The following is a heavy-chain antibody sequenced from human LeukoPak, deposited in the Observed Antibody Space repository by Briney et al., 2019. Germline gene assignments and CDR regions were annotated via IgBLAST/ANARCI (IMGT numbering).Heavy chain of an antibody. V-gene: IGHV1-69*13. CDR1: GGTFSSYA. D-gene: IGHD6-6*01. CDR3: ARRESSSLIDY. Sequence: GASVKVSCKASGGTFSSYAISWVRQAPGQGLEWMGGIIPIFGTASYAQKFQGRVTITADESTSTAYMELSSLRSEDTAVYYCARRESSSLIDYWGQGTLVTVSS. J-gene: IGHJ4*02. CDR2: IIPIFGTA.